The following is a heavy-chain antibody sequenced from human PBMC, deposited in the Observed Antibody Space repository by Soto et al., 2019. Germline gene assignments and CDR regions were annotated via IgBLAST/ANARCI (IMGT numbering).Heavy chain of an antibody. CDR2: ISGSGGST. Sequence: EVQLLESGGGLVQPGGSLRLSCAASGFTFSSYAMSWVRQAPGKGLECVSAISGSGGSTYYADSVKGRFTISRDNSKNTLYLQMNSLRAEDTAVYYCAKIGHTAMVTDDAFDIWGQGTMVTVSS. V-gene: IGHV3-23*01. CDR3: AKIGHTAMVTDDAFDI. D-gene: IGHD5-18*01. J-gene: IGHJ3*02. CDR1: GFTFSSYA.